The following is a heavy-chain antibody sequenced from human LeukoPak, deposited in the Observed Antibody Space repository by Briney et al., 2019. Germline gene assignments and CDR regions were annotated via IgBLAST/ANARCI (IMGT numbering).Heavy chain of an antibody. D-gene: IGHD1-26*01. Sequence: SETLSLTCTVSGSMYNYYWSWIRQPPGKGLGWIGYIHYNGITNYSPSRKSRVTMSLDTSKNQVSLKLNSVGAADTAVYYCARHISSGGTYAHFDYWGQGTLVTVSS. CDR2: IHYNGIT. V-gene: IGHV4-59*08. J-gene: IGHJ4*02. CDR1: GSMYNYY. CDR3: ARHISSGGTYAHFDY.